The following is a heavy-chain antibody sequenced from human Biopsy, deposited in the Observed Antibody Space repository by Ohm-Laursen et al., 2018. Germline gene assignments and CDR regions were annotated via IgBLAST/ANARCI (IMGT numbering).Heavy chain of an antibody. J-gene: IGHJ4*02. CDR1: GFTFSWFW. V-gene: IGHV3-74*03. D-gene: IGHD4-17*01. Sequence: SLRLSCTASGFTFSWFWMNWVRQAPGRGLVWVSRISSDGSTTEYADFVKGRFTISRDNAKSTLYLQMNSLTAEDAAVYYCALAAAQTVTHFDYWGQGTLVTVSS. CDR3: ALAAAQTVTHFDY. CDR2: ISSDGSTT.